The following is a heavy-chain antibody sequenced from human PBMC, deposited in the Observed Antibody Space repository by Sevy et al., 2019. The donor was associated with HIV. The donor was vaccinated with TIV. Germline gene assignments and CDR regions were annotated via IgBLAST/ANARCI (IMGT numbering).Heavy chain of an antibody. CDR1: GFTFSNYV. CDR2: IASYGNDE. CDR3: ARSVLAVAGSDGMDV. D-gene: IGHD6-19*01. J-gene: IGHJ6*02. Sequence: GGSLRLSCAASGFTFSNYVMHWVRQAPGKGLEWVTFIASYGNDEDYADSVKGRFTISRDNSKNTLYLQMNSLRPEDTAVYYCARSVLAVAGSDGMDVRGQGTTVTVSS. V-gene: IGHV3-30*04.